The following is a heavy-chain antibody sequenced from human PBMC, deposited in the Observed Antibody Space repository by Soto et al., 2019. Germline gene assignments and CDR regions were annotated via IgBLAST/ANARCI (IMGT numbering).Heavy chain of an antibody. CDR3: AKLGVLPHSNRFDP. D-gene: IGHD7-27*01. J-gene: IGHJ5*02. Sequence: PGGSLRLSCAASGFTFSSYSMNWVRQAPGKGLEWVSSISSSSSYIYYADSVKGRFTISRDNAKNSLYLQMNSLRAEDTAVYYCAKLGVLPHSNRFDPWGQGTLVTVSS. CDR1: GFTFSSYS. CDR2: ISSSSSYI. V-gene: IGHV3-21*01.